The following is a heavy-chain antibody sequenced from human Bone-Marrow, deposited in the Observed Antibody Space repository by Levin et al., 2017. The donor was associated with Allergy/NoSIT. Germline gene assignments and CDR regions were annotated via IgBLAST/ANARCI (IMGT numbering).Heavy chain of an antibody. V-gene: IGHV4-30-2*01. J-gene: IGHJ3*02. Sequence: HSQTLSLTCVVSGGSISSGGYSWSWIRQPPGRGLEWIGYIYPSGSTYYNPSLKSRVTISLDRSKNQISLNLSSVTAADTALYYCVRGGEYYLGVFDSWGQGTMVTVSS. CDR2: IYPSGST. CDR1: GGSISSGGYS. CDR3: VRGGEYYLGVFDS. D-gene: IGHD2/OR15-2a*01.